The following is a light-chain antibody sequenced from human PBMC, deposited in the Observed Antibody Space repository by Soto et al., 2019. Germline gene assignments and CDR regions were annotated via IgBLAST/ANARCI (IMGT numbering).Light chain of an antibody. Sequence: EIVVTQSPGILSVSPGDRATLSCMASQSVSTNLAWYQQKPGQAPTLLIYAASTRATGIPARFTGSGSGTDFTLTICSLQSEDFAVYYCQEYSKWPLFTFGPGTRVDIK. J-gene: IGKJ3*01. CDR1: QSVSTN. V-gene: IGKV3-15*01. CDR2: AAS. CDR3: QEYSKWPLFT.